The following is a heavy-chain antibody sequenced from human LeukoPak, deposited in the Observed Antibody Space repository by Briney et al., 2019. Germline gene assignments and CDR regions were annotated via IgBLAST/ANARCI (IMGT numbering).Heavy chain of an antibody. CDR1: GYTFTGYY. J-gene: IGHJ1*01. D-gene: IGHD6-6*01. V-gene: IGHV1-2*06. Sequence: ASVKVSCKASGYTFTGYYMHWVRQAPGQGLEWMGRINPNSGDTNYAQKFQGRVTMTRDTSISTAYMELSRLRSDDTAVYYCARGYSSSSPQRYSQHWGQGTLVTVSS. CDR3: ARGYSSSSPQRYSQH. CDR2: INPNSGDT.